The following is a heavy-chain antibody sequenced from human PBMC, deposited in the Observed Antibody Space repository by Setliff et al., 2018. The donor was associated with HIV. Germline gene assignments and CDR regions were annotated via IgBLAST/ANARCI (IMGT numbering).Heavy chain of an antibody. D-gene: IGHD2-15*01. V-gene: IGHV3-48*01. CDR3: VRDLYWAFDY. CDR1: GFPFTTYS. J-gene: IGHJ4*02. CDR2: INGGGDPI. Sequence: GGSLRLSCAASGFPFTTYSMNWVRQAPRKGLEWIAYINGGGDPIWYADSVKGRFTISRDNAKNSLDLQMNSLRAEDTAVYYCVRDLYWAFDYWGQGTLVTVSS.